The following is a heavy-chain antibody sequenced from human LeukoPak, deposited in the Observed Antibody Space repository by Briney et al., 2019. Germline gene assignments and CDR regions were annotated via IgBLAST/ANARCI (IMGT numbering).Heavy chain of an antibody. CDR3: ARRWGTYDIMTGYYRDQDAFDI. CDR1: GYSFTGYW. V-gene: IGHV5-51*01. D-gene: IGHD3-9*01. Sequence: GGSLKTSCKGSGYSFTGYWIAWVRQMPGKGLEWMGIFYPDYSDTTYSPSFQNQVTLSADKSIDTDYLQWSSLKASDTAMYYCARRWGTYDIMTGYYRDQDAFDIWGQGTMVTVSS. J-gene: IGHJ3*02. CDR2: FYPDYSDT.